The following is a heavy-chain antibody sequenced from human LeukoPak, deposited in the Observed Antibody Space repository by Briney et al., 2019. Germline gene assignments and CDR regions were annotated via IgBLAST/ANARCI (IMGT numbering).Heavy chain of an antibody. D-gene: IGHD1-26*01. Sequence: ASVKVSRKASGYTFTSYYMHWVRQAPGQGLEWMGVINPSGGRTSYAQKFQGGVTVTRDTSTSTVYMELSSLRSDDTAVYYCARYPKHWELSDYWGQGTLVTVSS. J-gene: IGHJ4*02. V-gene: IGHV1-46*01. CDR2: INPSGGRT. CDR1: GYTFTSYY. CDR3: ARYPKHWELSDY.